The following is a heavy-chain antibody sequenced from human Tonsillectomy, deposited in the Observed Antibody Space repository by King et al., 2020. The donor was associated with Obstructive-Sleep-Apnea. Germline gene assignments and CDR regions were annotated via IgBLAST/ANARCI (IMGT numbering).Heavy chain of an antibody. CDR2: IKSKTDGGTT. V-gene: IGHV3-15*01. J-gene: IGHJ5*02. D-gene: IGHD1-26*01. CDR3: TTDREWFDP. Sequence: DVQLVESGGGLVKPGGSLRLSCAASGVTFSSAWMSWVRQAPGKGLEWVGHIKSKTDGGTTDYAAPVKGRFTISRDDSKNTLYLQMNSLKTEDTAVYYCTTDREWFDPWGQGTLVTVSS. CDR1: GVTFSSAW.